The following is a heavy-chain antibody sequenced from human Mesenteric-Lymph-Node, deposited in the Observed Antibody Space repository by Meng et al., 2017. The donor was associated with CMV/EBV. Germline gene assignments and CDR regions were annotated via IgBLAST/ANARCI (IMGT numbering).Heavy chain of an antibody. CDR1: GFTVSSNY. V-gene: IGHV3-7*01. CDR2: IKHDGSEK. Sequence: GESLKISCAASGFTVSSNYMSWVRQAPGKGLEWVANIKHDGSEKYYVDSVKGRFTISRDNAKNSLYLQMSSLRAEDTAVYYCARGRGLGYWGQGTLVTVSS. CDR3: ARGRGLGY. J-gene: IGHJ4*02. D-gene: IGHD3-10*01.